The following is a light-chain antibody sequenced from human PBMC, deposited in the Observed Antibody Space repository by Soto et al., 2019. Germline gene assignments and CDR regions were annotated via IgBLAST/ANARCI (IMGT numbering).Light chain of an antibody. Sequence: AIDLTQSPSSLSASLGDRLTITCRASLPISNYLAWYQQKPGKIPNLLIYDASSLKSGVPSRFSGSGSETEFTLSISSLQPEDFATYYCQQNNSYPPTFGGGTKVDIK. CDR1: LPISNY. CDR2: DAS. J-gene: IGKJ4*01. CDR3: QQNNSYPPT. V-gene: IGKV1-13*02.